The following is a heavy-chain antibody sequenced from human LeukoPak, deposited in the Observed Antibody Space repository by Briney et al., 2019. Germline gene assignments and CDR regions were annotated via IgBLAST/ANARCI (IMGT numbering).Heavy chain of an antibody. CDR1: GGSISSSNW. Sequence: SGTLSLTCAVSGGSISSSNWWSWVRQPPGKGLEWIGSIYYSGNTYYNASLKSQVSISIDTSKNQFSLELTSVTAADTAVYYCARQTGSGLFILPGGQGTLVTVSS. V-gene: IGHV4-4*02. D-gene: IGHD3/OR15-3a*01. CDR2: IYYSGNT. J-gene: IGHJ4*02. CDR3: ARQTGSGLFILP.